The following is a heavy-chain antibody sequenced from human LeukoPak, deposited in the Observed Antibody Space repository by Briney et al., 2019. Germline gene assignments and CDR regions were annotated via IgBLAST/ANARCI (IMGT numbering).Heavy chain of an antibody. CDR1: GFTFSSYA. D-gene: IGHD1-26*01. V-gene: IGHV3-23*01. Sequence: GGSLRLSCAASGFTFSSYAMSWVRQAPGKGLEWVSAISGGGGSTYYAASVKGRFSISRDNSKNTLYLQTNSLRAEDTAVYYCAKRQDSGSYYAAFDIWGQGTMVTVSS. CDR3: AKRQDSGSYYAAFDI. J-gene: IGHJ3*02. CDR2: ISGGGGST.